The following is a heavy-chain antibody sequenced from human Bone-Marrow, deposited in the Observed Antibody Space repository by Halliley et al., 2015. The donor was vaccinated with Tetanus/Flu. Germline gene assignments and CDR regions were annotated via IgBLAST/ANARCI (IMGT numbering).Heavy chain of an antibody. Sequence: CAASGFTFDDYYMTWIRQAPGKGLEYISSLSSSGTSIYYAASVKGRFTISRDNAKNSLYLQMHSLRVEDTAVYFCAREMGDGYRDRLNSEFMGWYYFDIWGRGTLVTVSS. CDR3: AREMGDGYRDRLNSEFMGWYYFDI. J-gene: IGHJ4*02. D-gene: IGHD5-12*01. CDR2: LSSSGTSI. V-gene: IGHV3-11*01. CDR1: GFTFDDYY.